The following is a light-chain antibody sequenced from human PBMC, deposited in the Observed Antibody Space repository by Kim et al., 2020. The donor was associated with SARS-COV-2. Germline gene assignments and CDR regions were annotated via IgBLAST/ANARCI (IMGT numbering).Light chain of an antibody. Sequence: LTQPRSVSGSPGQSVTISCTGTSSDIGGYDYVSWYQQHPGKAPKLMIYDVTKRPSGVPDRFSGSRSGNTASLTISGLQADDEADYYCCSYAGSYTWVFGGGTQLTVL. CDR1: SSDIGGYDY. CDR3: CSYAGSYTWV. CDR2: DVT. V-gene: IGLV2-11*01. J-gene: IGLJ3*02.